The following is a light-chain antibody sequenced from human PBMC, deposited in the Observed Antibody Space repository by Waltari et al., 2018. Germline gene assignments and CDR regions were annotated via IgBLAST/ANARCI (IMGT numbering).Light chain of an antibody. Sequence: IVLTQSPGTVSLSPGDRVTLSCRASQTLTTNLLAWYQQKSCQSPRLLIYAASNSATGIPDRFSGSGSGTDFTLTINRLEPEDVAVYFCHQYGTSPLTFGGGTKVEIK. J-gene: IGKJ4*01. CDR2: AAS. V-gene: IGKV3-20*01. CDR3: HQYGTSPLT. CDR1: QTLTTNL.